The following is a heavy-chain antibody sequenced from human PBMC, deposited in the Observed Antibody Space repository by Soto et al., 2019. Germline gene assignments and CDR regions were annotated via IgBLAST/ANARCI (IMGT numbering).Heavy chain of an antibody. J-gene: IGHJ6*02. Sequence: GGSLRLSCAASGSTFSNAWMNWVRQAPGKGLEWVGRIKSKTDGGTTDYAAPVKGRFTISRDDSKNMLYLQMNSLKTEDTAVYYCSTVVHCTSTSCYWYYYYGMDVWGQGTTVTVSS. CDR2: IKSKTDGGTT. CDR3: STVVHCTSTSCYWYYYYGMDV. CDR1: GSTFSNAW. D-gene: IGHD2-2*01. V-gene: IGHV3-15*07.